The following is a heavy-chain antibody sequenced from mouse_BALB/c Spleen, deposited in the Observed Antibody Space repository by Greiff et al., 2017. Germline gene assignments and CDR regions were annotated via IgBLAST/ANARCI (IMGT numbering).Heavy chain of an antibody. J-gene: IGHJ4*01. Sequence: VHVKQSGAELVRPGALVKLSCKASGFNIKDYYMHWVKQRPEQGLEWIGWIDPENGNTIYDPKFQGKASITADTSSNTAYLQLSSLTSEDTAVYYCARSSNYYALDYWGQGTSVTVSS. CDR1: GFNIKDYY. D-gene: IGHD2-5*01. CDR2: IDPENGNT. V-gene: IGHV14-1*02. CDR3: ARSSNYYALDY.